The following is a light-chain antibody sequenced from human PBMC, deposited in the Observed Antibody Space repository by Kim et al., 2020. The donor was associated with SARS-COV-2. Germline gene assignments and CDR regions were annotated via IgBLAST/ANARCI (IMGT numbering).Light chain of an antibody. CDR1: SSDIGAYDY. J-gene: IGLJ6*01. V-gene: IGLV2-8*01. Sequence: GQSVHVACTGTSSDIGAYDYVSWYQQHPGQAPKLIISDVSKRPSGVPDRFSGSKSGNTASLTVSGLQAEDEADYYCSSYAGSHNLLFGGGTKVTVL. CDR3: SSYAGSHNLL. CDR2: DVS.